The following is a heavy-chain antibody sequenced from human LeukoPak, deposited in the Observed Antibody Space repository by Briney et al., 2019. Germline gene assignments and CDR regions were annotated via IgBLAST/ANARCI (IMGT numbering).Heavy chain of an antibody. Sequence: ASVKVSCKASGYTFTGYYMHWVRQAPGRGLEWMGWINPNSGGTNYAQKFQGWVTMTRDTSISTAYMELSRLRSDDTAVYYCAIAVAGGLSFDYWGQGTLVTVSS. D-gene: IGHD6-19*01. V-gene: IGHV1-2*04. CDR3: AIAVAGGLSFDY. CDR1: GYTFTGYY. J-gene: IGHJ4*02. CDR2: INPNSGGT.